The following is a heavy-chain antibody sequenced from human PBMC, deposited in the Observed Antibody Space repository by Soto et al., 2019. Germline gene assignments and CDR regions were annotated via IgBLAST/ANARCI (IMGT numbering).Heavy chain of an antibody. D-gene: IGHD4-4*01. V-gene: IGHV3-33*01. CDR3: ARESNSDYYYGMDV. CDR1: GFTFSSYG. CDR2: IWYDGSNK. J-gene: IGHJ6*02. Sequence: QVQLVESGGGVVQPGRSLRLSCAASGFTFSSYGMHWVRQAPGKGLEWVAVIWYDGSNKYYADSVKGRFTISRDNSKNTLYLQMNSLRAEDTAVNYCARESNSDYYYGMDVWGQGTTVTVSS.